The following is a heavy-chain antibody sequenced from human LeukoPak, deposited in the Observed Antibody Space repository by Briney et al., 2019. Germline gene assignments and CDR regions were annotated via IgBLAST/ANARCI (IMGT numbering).Heavy chain of an antibody. J-gene: IGHJ4*02. V-gene: IGHV4-4*07. Sequence: PSETLSLTCTVSGGSISSYYWSWIRQPAGKGLEWIGRIYTSGSTNYNPSLKSRVTMSVDTSKNQFSLKLSSVTAADTAVYYCARHGDYYDSSGLDYWGQGTLVTVSS. CDR2: IYTSGST. CDR3: ARHGDYYDSSGLDY. D-gene: IGHD3-22*01. CDR1: GGSISSYY.